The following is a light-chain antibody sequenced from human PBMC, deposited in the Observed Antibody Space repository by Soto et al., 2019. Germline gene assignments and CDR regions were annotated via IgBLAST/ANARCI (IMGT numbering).Light chain of an antibody. CDR2: GAS. CDR1: QSVSSSY. V-gene: IGKV3-20*01. Sequence: EIVLTQSPGTLSLSPGERATLSCRASQSVSSSYLAWYQQKPGQAPRLLIYGASSRATGIPDRFSGSGSGTDFTLTISRLELEYFALYYCQQDGSSRTFGQGTKGEIK. CDR3: QQDGSSRT. J-gene: IGKJ1*01.